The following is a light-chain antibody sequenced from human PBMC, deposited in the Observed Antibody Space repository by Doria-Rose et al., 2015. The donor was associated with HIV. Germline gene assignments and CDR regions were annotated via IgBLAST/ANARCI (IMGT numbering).Light chain of an antibody. CDR3: AAWDDSLNVVV. J-gene: IGLJ2*01. Sequence: SNIGAGNDVHWYQQLPGTVPKLLIYGNTNRPSGVPDRFSGSKSGTSASLAISGLQSEDDADYYCAAWDDSLNVVVFGGGTKLTVL. CDR1: SNIGAGND. CDR2: GNT. V-gene: IGLV1-40*01.